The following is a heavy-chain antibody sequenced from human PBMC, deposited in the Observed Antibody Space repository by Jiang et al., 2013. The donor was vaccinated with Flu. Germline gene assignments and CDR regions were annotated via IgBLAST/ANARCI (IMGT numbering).Heavy chain of an antibody. J-gene: IGHJ6*04. CDR2: IYYSGST. D-gene: IGHD3-22*01. V-gene: IGHV4-59*01. CDR1: GGSISSYY. Sequence: SGPGLVKPSETLSLTCTVSGGSISSYYWSWIRQPPGKGLEWIGYIYYSGSTNYNPSLKSRVTISVDTSKNQFSLKLSSVTAADTAVYYCARGESSYYYYGMDVWGKGTTVTVSS. CDR3: ARGESSYYYYGMDV.